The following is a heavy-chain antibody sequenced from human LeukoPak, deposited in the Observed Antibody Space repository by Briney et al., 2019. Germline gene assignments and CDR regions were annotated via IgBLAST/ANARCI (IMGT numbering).Heavy chain of an antibody. J-gene: IGHJ4*02. Sequence: ASVKVSCKASGYRFTSYDMHWVRQAPGQGLEWMGIINPSGGSTSYAQRFQGRVAMTRDTSTTTVYMEVNSLTSEDTAVYYCVRGIPLFDYWGQGTLVTVSS. CDR1: GYRFTSYD. CDR2: INPSGGST. V-gene: IGHV1-46*01. CDR3: VRGIPLFDY.